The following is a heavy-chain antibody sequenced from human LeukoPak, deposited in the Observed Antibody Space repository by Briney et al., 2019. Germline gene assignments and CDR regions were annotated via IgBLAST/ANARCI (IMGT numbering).Heavy chain of an antibody. CDR1: GYSFTNYW. Sequence: RGEPLKISCKGSGYSFTNYWIAWVRQMPGKGLEWMGIIYPDDSDTRYSPSFQGQVTISADKSISTAYLQWSSLKASDTAMYYCARIWLRAFDIWGQGTMVTVSS. V-gene: IGHV5-51*01. CDR3: ARIWLRAFDI. CDR2: IYPDDSDT. J-gene: IGHJ3*02. D-gene: IGHD3-16*01.